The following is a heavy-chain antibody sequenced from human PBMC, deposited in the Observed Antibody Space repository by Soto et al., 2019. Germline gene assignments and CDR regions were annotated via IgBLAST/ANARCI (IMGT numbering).Heavy chain of an antibody. CDR2: MYNTGST. V-gene: IGHV4-59*11. CDR1: EGSIRDHY. J-gene: IGHJ6*02. CDR3: ARDLWGYCGTDCYPLDV. D-gene: IGHD2-21*02. Sequence: PSQTLSLPCTVSEGSIRDHYWRCIRQPPGKGLEWIGYMYNTGSTVYNPSFKSRVTISVDTSKNQFSLKLNSVTAADTAVYYCARDLWGYCGTDCYPLDVWGQGTTVTVSS.